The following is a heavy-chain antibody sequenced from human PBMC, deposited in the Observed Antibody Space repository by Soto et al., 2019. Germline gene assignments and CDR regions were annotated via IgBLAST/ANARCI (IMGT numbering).Heavy chain of an antibody. Sequence: ASVKVXCKASGGTXSIYAISWVRQAPGQRLEWMGGIIPIFGTANYAQKFQGRVTITADESTSTAYMELSSLRSEDTAVYYCARGYITGTILYYYYGMDVWGQGTTVTVSS. V-gene: IGHV1-69*13. CDR2: IIPIFGTA. D-gene: IGHD1-7*01. CDR3: ARGYITGTILYYYYGMDV. J-gene: IGHJ6*02. CDR1: GGTXSIYA.